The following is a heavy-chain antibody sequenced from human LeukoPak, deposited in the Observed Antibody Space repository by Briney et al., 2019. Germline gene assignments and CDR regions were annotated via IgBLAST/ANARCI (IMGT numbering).Heavy chain of an antibody. V-gene: IGHV3-23*01. CDR1: GFSFINYE. J-gene: IGHJ3*02. CDR2: ISGSGGST. CDR3: AKDSSGYYFDAFDI. D-gene: IGHD3-22*01. Sequence: GGSLRLSCAASGFSFINYEMNWVRQAPGKGLEWVSAISGSGGSTYYADSVKGRFTISRDNSKNTLYLQMNSLRAEDTAVYYCAKDSSGYYFDAFDIWGQGTMVTVSS.